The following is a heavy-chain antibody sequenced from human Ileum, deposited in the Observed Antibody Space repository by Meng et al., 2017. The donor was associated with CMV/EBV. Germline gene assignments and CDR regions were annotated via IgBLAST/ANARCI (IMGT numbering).Heavy chain of an antibody. Sequence: LVQPGGEVKNPGSSVKVSCEASGGTFRSNAISWVRHAPGQGLEWMGVISPIFRTSNYAQKFQGRLTITADESTSTAYMELSSLTSGDTAVYYCATSGRGPKYYFDYWGQGTLVTVSS. V-gene: IGHV1-69*01. CDR3: ATSGRGPKYYFDY. D-gene: IGHD1-14*01. J-gene: IGHJ4*02. CDR1: GGTFRSNA. CDR2: ISPIFRTS.